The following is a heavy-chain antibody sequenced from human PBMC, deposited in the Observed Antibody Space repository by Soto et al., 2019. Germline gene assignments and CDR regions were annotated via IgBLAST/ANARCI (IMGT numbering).Heavy chain of an antibody. Sequence: GGSLRLSCAASGFTFSGSAMHWVRQASGKGLEWVGRIRSKANSYATAYAASVKGRFTISRDDSKNTAYLQMNSLKTEDTAVYYCATYSNGWFFSAYWGQGTLVTVSS. V-gene: IGHV3-73*01. CDR2: IRSKANSYAT. CDR3: ATYSNGWFFSAY. D-gene: IGHD6-19*01. J-gene: IGHJ4*01. CDR1: GFTFSGSA.